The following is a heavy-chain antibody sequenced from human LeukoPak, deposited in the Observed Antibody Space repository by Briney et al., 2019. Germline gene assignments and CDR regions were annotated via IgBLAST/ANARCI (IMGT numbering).Heavy chain of an antibody. CDR1: GYTFTSYA. CDR3: ARGDFWSGYHTYYYYYYMDV. D-gene: IGHD3-3*01. CDR2: INTNTGNP. V-gene: IGHV7-4-1*02. Sequence: ASVKVSCKASGYTFTSYAMNWVRQAPGQGLEWMGWINTNTGNPTYAQGFTGRFVFSLDTSVSTAYLQISSLKAEATAVYYCARGDFWSGYHTYYYYYYMDVWGKGTTVTVSS. J-gene: IGHJ6*03.